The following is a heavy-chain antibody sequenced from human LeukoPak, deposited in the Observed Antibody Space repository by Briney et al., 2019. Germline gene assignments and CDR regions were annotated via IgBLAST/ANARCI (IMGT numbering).Heavy chain of an antibody. CDR1: GGSFSGYY. J-gene: IGHJ4*02. Sequence: SETLSLTCAVYGGSFSGYYWSWIRQPPGKGLEWIGEINHSGSTNYNPSLESRVTISVDTSKNQFSLKLSSVTAADTAVYYCASLTAVYSNYGYWGQGTLVTVSS. CDR3: ASLTAVYSNYGY. CDR2: INHSGST. V-gene: IGHV4-34*01. D-gene: IGHD4-4*01.